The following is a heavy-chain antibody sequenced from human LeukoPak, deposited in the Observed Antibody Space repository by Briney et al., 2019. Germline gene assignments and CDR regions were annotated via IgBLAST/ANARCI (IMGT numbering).Heavy chain of an antibody. CDR1: GASISSYY. CDR3: ARGTTQTWFDP. J-gene: IGHJ5*02. V-gene: IGHV4-59*12. D-gene: IGHD4-11*01. Sequence: SETLSLTCTVSGASISSYYWNWIRQPPGKGLEWIGYIYYSGNTNYNPSLKSRVTMSVDTSKNQFSLKLNSVTAADTAFYYCARGTTQTWFDPWGQGTLVTVSS. CDR2: IYYSGNT.